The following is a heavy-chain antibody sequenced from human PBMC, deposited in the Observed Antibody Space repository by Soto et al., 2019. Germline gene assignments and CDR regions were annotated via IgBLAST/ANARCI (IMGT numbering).Heavy chain of an antibody. CDR1: GFTFSSYA. CDR3: AREKILELRLDYYYGMDV. D-gene: IGHD1-7*01. V-gene: IGHV3-30-3*01. CDR2: ISYDGSNK. J-gene: IGHJ6*02. Sequence: QPGGSLRLSCAASGFTFSSYAMHWVRQAPGKGLEWVAVISYDGSNKYYADSVKGRFTISRDNSKNTLYLQMNSLRAEDTAVYYCAREKILELRLDYYYGMDVWGQGTTVTVSS.